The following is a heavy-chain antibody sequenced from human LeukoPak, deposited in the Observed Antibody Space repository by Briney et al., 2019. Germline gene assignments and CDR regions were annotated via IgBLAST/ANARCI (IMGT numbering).Heavy chain of an antibody. D-gene: IGHD3-22*01. J-gene: IGHJ2*01. CDR2: IIPILGIA. V-gene: IGHV1-69*04. CDR1: GGTFSSYA. Sequence: SVKVSCKASGGTFSSYAISWVRQAPGQGLEWMGRIIPILGIANYAQKFQGRVTITADKSTSTAYMELSSLRSEDTAVYYCARDFGDYDSSGYGYWYFDLWGRGTLVTVSS. CDR3: ARDFGDYDSSGYGYWYFDL.